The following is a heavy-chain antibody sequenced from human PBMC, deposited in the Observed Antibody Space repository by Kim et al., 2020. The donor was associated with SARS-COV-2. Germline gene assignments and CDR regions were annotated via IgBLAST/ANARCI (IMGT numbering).Heavy chain of an antibody. CDR2: MGYST. V-gene: IGHV3-23*01. CDR1: GFTFGTYA. J-gene: IGHJ4*02. D-gene: IGHD1-1*01. CDR3: ARAPRPTKLVPYYFDS. Sequence: GGSLRLSCAASGFTFGTYAMSWVRQAPGKGLDWVSVMGYSTYYADPVKGRFTISRDNSNNMVYLQVNSLRVEDTAVYYCARAPRPTKLVPYYFDSWGQGTVVTVSS.